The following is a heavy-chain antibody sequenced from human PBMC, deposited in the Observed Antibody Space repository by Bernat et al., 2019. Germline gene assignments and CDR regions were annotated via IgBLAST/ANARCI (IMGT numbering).Heavy chain of an antibody. J-gene: IGHJ4*02. CDR2: ISYDGSDK. CDR1: GFTFNNYG. CDR3: AKDRSGKVTYSYDSSGLSGFDY. D-gene: IGHD3-22*01. V-gene: IGHV3-30*18. Sequence: QVQLVESGGGVVQPGRSLRLSCAASGFTFNNYGTHWVRQAPGKGLEWVAVISYDGSDKYYTDSVKGRFTISRDNSKNTLYLQMNSLRPEDTAVYYCAKDRSGKVTYSYDSSGLSGFDYWGLETLVTVSS.